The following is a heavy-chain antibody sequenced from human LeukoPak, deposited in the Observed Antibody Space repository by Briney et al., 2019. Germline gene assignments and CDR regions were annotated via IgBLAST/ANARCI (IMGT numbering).Heavy chain of an antibody. CDR3: AKDQSTVVYVCDY. J-gene: IGHJ4*02. Sequence: PGGSLRLSCAASGFIFSSYAMSWVRQAPGKGLEWVSAISGSGGSTYYADSVKGRFTISRDNSKNTLYLQMNSLRAEDTALYYCAKDQSTVVYVCDYWGQGTLVTVSS. CDR1: GFIFSSYA. D-gene: IGHD4-23*01. V-gene: IGHV3-23*01. CDR2: ISGSGGST.